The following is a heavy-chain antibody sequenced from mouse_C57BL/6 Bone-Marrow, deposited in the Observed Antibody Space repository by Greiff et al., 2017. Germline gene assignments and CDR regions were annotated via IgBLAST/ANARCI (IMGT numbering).Heavy chain of an antibody. CDR3: AKRHYYGSSFLAY. CDR1: GFSLTRYG. D-gene: IGHD1-1*01. CDR2: IWGGGSP. V-gene: IGHV2-9*01. Sequence: VQGVESGPGLVAPSQSLSITFPVSGFSLTRYGVDWVRQPPGKGLEWLGVIWGGGSPNYNSALMSRLSNSKDNSKSQVFLKMNSLQTDDTAMYYCAKRHYYGSSFLAYWGQGTLVTVSA. J-gene: IGHJ3*01.